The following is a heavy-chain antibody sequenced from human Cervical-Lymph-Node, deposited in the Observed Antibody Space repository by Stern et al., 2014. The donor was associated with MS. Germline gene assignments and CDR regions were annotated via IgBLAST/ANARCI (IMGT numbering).Heavy chain of an antibody. J-gene: IGHJ4*02. Sequence: QVQLQQSGPGLVKPSQTLSLTCAISGDSVSSNSAAWNWIRQSPSRGLEWLGRTYYRSKWVNEYEKSVKSRMTINPDTSKNQFSLQLDSLTPEDTAVYYCSREVGVTRARCYFDYCGQGTPVTVSS. CDR3: SREVGVTRARCYFDY. CDR2: TYYRSKWVN. V-gene: IGHV6-1*01. D-gene: IGHD1-26*01. CDR1: GDSVSSNSAA.